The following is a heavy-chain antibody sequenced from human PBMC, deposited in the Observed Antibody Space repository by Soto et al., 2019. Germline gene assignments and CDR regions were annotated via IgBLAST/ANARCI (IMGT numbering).Heavy chain of an antibody. V-gene: IGHV4-39*07. J-gene: IGHJ5*02. Sequence: SETLSLTCTVSGGSISSSSYYWGWIRQPPGKGLEWIGSIYYSGSTYYNPSLKSRVTISVDTSKNQFSLKLSSVTAADTAVYYCARYYVPGWFDPWGQGTLVTVSS. CDR1: GGSISSSSYY. D-gene: IGHD3-10*02. CDR3: ARYYVPGWFDP. CDR2: IYYSGST.